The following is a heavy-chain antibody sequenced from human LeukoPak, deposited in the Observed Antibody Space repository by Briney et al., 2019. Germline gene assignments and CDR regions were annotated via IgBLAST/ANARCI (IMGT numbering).Heavy chain of an antibody. V-gene: IGHV1-69*04. J-gene: IGHJ4*02. CDR2: IIPILGIA. D-gene: IGHD2-15*01. CDR1: GGTFSSYA. CDR3: AREDAYCSGGSCYSSYFDY. Sequence: SVKVSCKASGGTFSSYAISWVRQAPGQGLEWMGRIIPILGIANYAQKFQGRVTITADKSTSTAYMELSSLRSEDTAVYYCAREDAYCSGGSCYSSYFDYWGQGTLVTVSS.